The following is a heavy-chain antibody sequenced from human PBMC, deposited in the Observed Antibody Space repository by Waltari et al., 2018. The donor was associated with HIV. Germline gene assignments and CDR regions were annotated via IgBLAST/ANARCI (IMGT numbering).Heavy chain of an antibody. J-gene: IGHJ4*02. Sequence: EVQLVESGGGMVKPGGSLTLSRAASGFTFSSYSLNWVRQAPGKGLEWVSSISSSSTFIYYADSVKGRFTISRDNAKNSLYLQMNSLRAEDTAVYYCARDRQGTVTKDFDYWGQGTLVTVSS. CDR2: ISSSSTFI. V-gene: IGHV3-21*01. CDR3: ARDRQGTVTKDFDY. D-gene: IGHD4-17*01. CDR1: GFTFSSYS.